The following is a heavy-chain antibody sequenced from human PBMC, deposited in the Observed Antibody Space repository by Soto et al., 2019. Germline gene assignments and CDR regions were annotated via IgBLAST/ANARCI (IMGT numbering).Heavy chain of an antibody. V-gene: IGHV3-23*01. Sequence: EVQLLESGGGLVQPGGSLRLSCAASGFTFINYAMSWVRQAPGKGLEWVSTISGGGDGTYYADSVKGHFPISRDNSKNTVYLQMNSLRAEDTAIYYCAKKGLGSLKTYCSGSGCHYAFDIWGQGTMVTVSS. J-gene: IGHJ3*02. D-gene: IGHD2-15*01. CDR1: GFTFINYA. CDR3: AKKGLGSLKTYCSGSGCHYAFDI. CDR2: ISGGGDGT.